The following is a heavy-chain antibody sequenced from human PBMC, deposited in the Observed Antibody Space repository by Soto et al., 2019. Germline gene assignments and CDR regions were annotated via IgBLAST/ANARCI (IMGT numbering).Heavy chain of an antibody. J-gene: IGHJ6*04. V-gene: IGHV1-8*01. CDR2: MNPNSGNT. CDR3: ASVGYDSSGYSYYYGMAV. D-gene: IGHD3-22*01. CDR1: GYTFTSYD. Sequence: ASVKVSCKASGYTFTSYDINWVRQATGQGLEWMGWMNPNSGNTGYAQKFQGRVTMTRNTSISTAYMELSSLRSKDTAVYYCASVGYDSSGYSYYYGMAVWGKVTTVTVSS.